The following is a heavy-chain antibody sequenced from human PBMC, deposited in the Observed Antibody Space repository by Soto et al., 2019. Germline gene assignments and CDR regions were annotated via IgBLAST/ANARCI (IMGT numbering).Heavy chain of an antibody. D-gene: IGHD3-22*01. Sequence: ESGGGLVQPGGSLTLSCAASGFPFRNYEMNWVRQAPGKGLEWVSYISSSGSTKYYADSVQGRFTISRDNAKNSLYLQMNSLRVEDTAVYYCARDLYDSSGYCPFDYWGQGTLVTVSS. V-gene: IGHV3-48*03. CDR1: GFPFRNYE. CDR3: ARDLYDSSGYCPFDY. J-gene: IGHJ4*02. CDR2: ISSSGSTK.